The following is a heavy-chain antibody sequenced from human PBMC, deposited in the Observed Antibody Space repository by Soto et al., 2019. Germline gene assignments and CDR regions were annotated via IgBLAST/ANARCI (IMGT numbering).Heavy chain of an antibody. V-gene: IGHV4-39*01. CDR3: ARHTEGIAAAGYYYGMDV. D-gene: IGHD6-13*01. J-gene: IGHJ6*02. CDR1: GGSISSSSYY. CDR2: IYYSGST. Sequence: QLQLQESGPGLVKPSETLSLTCTVSGGSISSSSYYWGWIRQPPGKGLEWIGSIYYSGSTYYNPSLKSRVTISVDTSKNQFSLKLSSVTAADTAVYYCARHTEGIAAAGYYYGMDVWGQGTTVTVSS.